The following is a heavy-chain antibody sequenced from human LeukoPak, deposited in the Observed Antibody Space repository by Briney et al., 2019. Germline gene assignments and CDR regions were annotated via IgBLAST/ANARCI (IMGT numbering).Heavy chain of an antibody. V-gene: IGHV1-69*04. J-gene: IGHJ6*02. CDR3: ASEGRYCSSTSCYSSFYYYYGMDV. CDR1: GGTFSSYA. Sequence: EASVKVSCKASGGTFSSYAISWVRQAPGQGLEWMGRIIPILGIANYAQKFQGRVTVTADKSTSTAYMELSSLRSEDTAVYYCASEGRYCSSTSCYSSFYYYYGMDVWGQGTTVTVSS. D-gene: IGHD2-2*01. CDR2: IIPILGIA.